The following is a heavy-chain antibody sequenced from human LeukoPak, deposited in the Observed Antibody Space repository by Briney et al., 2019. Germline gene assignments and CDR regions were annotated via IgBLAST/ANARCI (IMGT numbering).Heavy chain of an antibody. CDR3: ARDEGASGRIWFGELLFSSAFDI. J-gene: IGHJ3*02. D-gene: IGHD3-10*01. CDR1: GGSISSSSYY. Sequence: SETLSLTCTVSGGSISSSSYYWGWIRQPPGKGLAWIGSIYYSGSTCYNPSLKSRVTISVDTSKNQFSLKLSSVTAADTAVYYCARDEGASGRIWFGELLFSSAFDIWGQGTMVTVSS. CDR2: IYYSGST. V-gene: IGHV4-39*07.